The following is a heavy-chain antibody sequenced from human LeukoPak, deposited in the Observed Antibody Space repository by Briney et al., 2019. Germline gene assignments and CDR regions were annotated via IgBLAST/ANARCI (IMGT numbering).Heavy chain of an antibody. CDR1: GFTFSSYA. D-gene: IGHD3-9*01. CDR3: AKIHWPTNDIFFDL. V-gene: IGHV3-23*01. J-gene: IGHJ4*02. Sequence: GGSLRLSCAASGFTFSSYAMNWVRQAPGKGLEWVSTIKGSGDSTYYAVSVRGRFTITRDNSQNTVYLQMNGLRAEDTAVYFCAKIHWPTNDIFFDLWGQGTLVSVSS. CDR2: IKGSGDST.